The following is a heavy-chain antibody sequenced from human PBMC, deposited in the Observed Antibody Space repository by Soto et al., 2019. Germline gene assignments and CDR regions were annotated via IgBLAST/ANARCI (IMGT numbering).Heavy chain of an antibody. CDR2: ISGSGGST. Sequence: PGGSLRLSCAASGFTFSSYAMSWVRQAPGKGLEWVSAISGSGGSTYYADSVKGRFTISRDNSRNTLYLHMDSLRAEDTAVYYCARGRGSTGYLGREHYLDYWGQGA. CDR1: GFTFSSYA. J-gene: IGHJ4*02. V-gene: IGHV3-23*01. CDR3: ARGRGSTGYLGREHYLDY. D-gene: IGHD2-2*01.